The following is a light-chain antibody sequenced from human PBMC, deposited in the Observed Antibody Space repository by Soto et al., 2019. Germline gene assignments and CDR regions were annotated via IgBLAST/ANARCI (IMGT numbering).Light chain of an antibody. CDR3: QQYDTWPPHT. CDR2: GAS. Sequence: EIVMTQSPATLSVSPGERATLSCRASQSIATHLAWYQQKPGQTPRLLIYGASTRATGVPARFSGSGSGTEFTLTISSLQSADFAVYYCQQYDTWPPHTFGQGTRLEIK. CDR1: QSIATH. J-gene: IGKJ2*01. V-gene: IGKV3-15*01.